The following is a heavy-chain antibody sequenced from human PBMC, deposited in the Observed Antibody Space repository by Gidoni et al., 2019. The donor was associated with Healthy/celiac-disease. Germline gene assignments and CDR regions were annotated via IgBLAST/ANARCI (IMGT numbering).Heavy chain of an antibody. CDR3: ARGDWYSSSPSYWYFDL. CDR1: GFTFSSYA. Sequence: QVQLVESGGGVVQPGRSLRLSCAASGFTFSSYAMHWVRPAPGKGLEWVAVISYDGSNKYYADSVKGRFTISRDNSKNTLYLQMNSLRAEDTAVYYCARGDWYSSSPSYWYFDLWGRGTLVTVSS. CDR2: ISYDGSNK. D-gene: IGHD6-6*01. V-gene: IGHV3-30-3*01. J-gene: IGHJ2*01.